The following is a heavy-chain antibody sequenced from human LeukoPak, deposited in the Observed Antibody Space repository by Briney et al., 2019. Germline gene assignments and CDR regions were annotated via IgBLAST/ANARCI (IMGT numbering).Heavy chain of an antibody. D-gene: IGHD1-26*01. CDR2: IYCSGST. CDR3: GRGAPLTVGASRAFDI. CDR1: GGSISSYY. J-gene: IGHJ3*02. Sequence: PSETLSLTCTVSGGSISSYYWSWIRQPPGKGLEWIGYIYCSGSTNYNPSLKSRVTISVDTSKNQFSLKLSSVTAADTAVYYCGRGAPLTVGASRAFDIWGQGTMVTVSS. V-gene: IGHV4-59*01.